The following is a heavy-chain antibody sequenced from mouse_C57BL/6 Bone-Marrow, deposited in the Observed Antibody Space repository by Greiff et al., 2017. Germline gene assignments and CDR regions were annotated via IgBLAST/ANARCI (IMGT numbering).Heavy chain of an antibody. CDR1: GYAFTNYL. J-gene: IGHJ3*01. CDR2: INPGSGGT. Sequence: QVQLKESGAELVRPGTSVKVSCKASGYAFTNYLIEWVKQRPGQGLEWIGVINPGSGGTNYNEKFKGKATLTAYKSSSTAYMQLSSLTSEDSAVYYCAPNCFAYWGQGTLVTVSA. CDR3: APNCFAY. V-gene: IGHV1-54*01.